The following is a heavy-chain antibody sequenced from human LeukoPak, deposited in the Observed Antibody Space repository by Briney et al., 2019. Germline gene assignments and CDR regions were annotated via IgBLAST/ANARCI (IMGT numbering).Heavy chain of an antibody. CDR3: ARTGPIAVAGRRGETEYFQH. CDR1: GGTFSSYA. J-gene: IGHJ1*01. Sequence: SVKVSCKASGGTFSSYAISWVRQAPGQGLEWMGGIIPIFGTANYAQKFQGRATITADKSTSTAYMELSSLRSEDTAVYYCARTGPIAVAGRRGETEYFQHWGQGTLVTVSS. D-gene: IGHD6-19*01. CDR2: IIPIFGTA. V-gene: IGHV1-69*06.